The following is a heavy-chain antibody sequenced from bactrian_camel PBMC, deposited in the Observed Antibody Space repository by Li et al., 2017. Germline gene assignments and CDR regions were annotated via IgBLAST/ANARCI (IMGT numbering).Heavy chain of an antibody. CDR2: VNSYATTL. CDR3: KTDRRRCGGIWYEYKY. V-gene: IGHV3S25*01. J-gene: IGHJ4*01. CDR1: GFTFSSYW. D-gene: IGHD5*01. Sequence: QLVESGGGLVQPGGSLRLSCAASGFTFSSYWMYWVRQAPGKGLEWVSTVNSYATTLYYADSVKGRFTISQDNTKNTMYLQMNSLKPEDTAMYYCKTDRRRCGGIWYEYKYWGQGTQVTVS.